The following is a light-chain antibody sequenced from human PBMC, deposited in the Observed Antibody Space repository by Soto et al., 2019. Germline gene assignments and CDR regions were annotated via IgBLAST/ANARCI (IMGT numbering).Light chain of an antibody. V-gene: IGKV1-39*01. CDR1: QSITTY. Sequence: DIRMTQSPSPLSASVGDRDTITCRASQSITTYLNWYQQNPGKAPRLLIYAAYSLQSGVPSRFSGSGSRTDFTLTISSQQPEDVATYYCQQTDGAPLTFGGGTKLEIK. CDR3: QQTDGAPLT. J-gene: IGKJ4*01. CDR2: AAY.